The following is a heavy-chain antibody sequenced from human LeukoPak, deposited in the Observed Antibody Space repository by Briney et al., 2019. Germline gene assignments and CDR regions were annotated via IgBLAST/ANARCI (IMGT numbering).Heavy chain of an antibody. CDR2: IYYSGST. CDR1: GGSISSSSYY. J-gene: IGHJ4*02. Sequence: PSETLSLTCTVSGGSISSSSYYWSWIRQPPGKGLEWIGYIYYSGSTTYNPSLKSRVTISVDTSKNQFSLKLTSVTAADTAVYYCARHGRWDSGTYSFDYWGQGTLVTVSS. CDR3: ARHGRWDSGTYSFDY. V-gene: IGHV4-61*05. D-gene: IGHD1-26*01.